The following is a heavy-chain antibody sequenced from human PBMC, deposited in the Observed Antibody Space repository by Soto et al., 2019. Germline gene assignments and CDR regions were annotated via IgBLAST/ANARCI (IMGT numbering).Heavy chain of an antibody. D-gene: IGHD6-19*01. V-gene: IGHV3-30-3*01. CDR2: ISYDGSNK. CDR1: GFTFSSYA. Sequence: PGGSLRLSCAASGFTFSSYAMHWVRQAPGKGLEWVAVISYDGSNKYYADSVKGRFTISRDNSKNTLYLQMNSLRAEDTAVYYCARVGQRTIAVAARGIDYWGQGTLVTVSS. J-gene: IGHJ4*02. CDR3: ARVGQRTIAVAARGIDY.